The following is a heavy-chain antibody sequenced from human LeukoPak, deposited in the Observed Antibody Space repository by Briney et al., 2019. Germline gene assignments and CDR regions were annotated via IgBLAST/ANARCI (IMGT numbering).Heavy chain of an antibody. J-gene: IGHJ4*02. Sequence: GGSLRLSCAASGFTFSETWMTWVRQTVGKGLECVAKIREDGNEKHYVDSVKGRFTISRDNAKNSLYLQLNSLRAEDTAVYYCARDRWGYSYGGDWGQGTLVTVSS. CDR2: IREDGNEK. D-gene: IGHD5-18*01. V-gene: IGHV3-7*01. CDR1: GFTFSETW. CDR3: ARDRWGYSYGGD.